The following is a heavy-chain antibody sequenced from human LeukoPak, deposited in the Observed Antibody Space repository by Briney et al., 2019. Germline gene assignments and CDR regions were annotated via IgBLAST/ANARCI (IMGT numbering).Heavy chain of an antibody. CDR2: ISGDGGST. CDR1: GFTFDDYA. V-gene: IGHV3-43*02. Sequence: GGSLRLSCAASGFTFDDYAMHWVRQAPGKGLEWVSLISGDGGSTYYADSVKGRFTISRDNSKNSLYLQMISLRTEDTALYYCAKALRLYDILTGCDYWGQGTLVTVSS. J-gene: IGHJ4*02. D-gene: IGHD3-9*01. CDR3: AKALRLYDILTGCDY.